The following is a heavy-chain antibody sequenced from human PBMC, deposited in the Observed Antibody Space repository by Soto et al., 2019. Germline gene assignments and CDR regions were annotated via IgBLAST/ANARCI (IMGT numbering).Heavy chain of an antibody. CDR2: IYYSGST. J-gene: IGHJ5*02. Sequence: LSLTCTVSGGSISSYYWSWIRQPPGKGLEWIGYIYYSGSTNYNPSLKSRVTISVDTSKNQFSLKLSSVTAADTAVYYCARGGRSYDFWSGYLNNWFDPWGQGTLVTVSS. CDR3: ARGGRSYDFWSGYLNNWFDP. CDR1: GGSISSYY. V-gene: IGHV4-59*01. D-gene: IGHD3-3*01.